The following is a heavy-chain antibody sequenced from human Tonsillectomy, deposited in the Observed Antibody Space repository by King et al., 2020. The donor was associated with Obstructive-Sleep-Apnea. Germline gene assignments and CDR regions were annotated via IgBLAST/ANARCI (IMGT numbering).Heavy chain of an antibody. CDR1: GFTFSNAW. CDR3: STGHIGSYLVYYYYGMDV. V-gene: IGHV3-15*01. CDR2: IKSKTDGGTT. J-gene: IGHJ6*02. Sequence: VQLVESGGGLVKPGGSLRLSCAASGFTFSNAWMSWVRQAPGKGLEWVGRIKSKTDGGTTDYAAPVKGRFTISSDDSKNTLYLQMNSLKTEGTAVYYWSTGHIGSYLVYYYYGMDVWAQGTTVTFSS. D-gene: IGHD1-26*01.